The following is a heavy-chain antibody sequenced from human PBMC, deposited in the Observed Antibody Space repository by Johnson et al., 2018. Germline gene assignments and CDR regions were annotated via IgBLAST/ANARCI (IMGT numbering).Heavy chain of an antibody. CDR3: AKDVQYYDILTGTQDSYYYYMDV. CDR1: GFTFSSYG. V-gene: IGHV3-30*18. Sequence: QVQLVQSGGGVVQPGRSLRLSCAASGFTFSSYGMHWVRQAPGKGLEWVAVISYDGSNKYYADSVKGRFTISRDNSKNTLYLQMNSLRAEDTAGYYCAKDVQYYDILTGTQDSYYYYMDVWGKGTTVTVSS. D-gene: IGHD3-9*01. J-gene: IGHJ6*03. CDR2: ISYDGSNK.